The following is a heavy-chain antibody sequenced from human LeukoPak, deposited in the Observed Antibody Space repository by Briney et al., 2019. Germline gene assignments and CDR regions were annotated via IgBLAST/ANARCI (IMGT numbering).Heavy chain of an antibody. CDR2: MNPNSGNT. CDR3: AREAYCGGDCYTGAFDI. CDR1: GYTFTSYD. V-gene: IGHV1-8*03. J-gene: IGHJ3*02. D-gene: IGHD2-21*02. Sequence: ASVKVSCKASGYTFTSYDINWVRQATGQGLEWMGWMNPNSGNTGYAQKFQGRVTITRNTSISTAYMELSSLRAGDTAVYYCAREAYCGGDCYTGAFDIWGQGTMVTVSS.